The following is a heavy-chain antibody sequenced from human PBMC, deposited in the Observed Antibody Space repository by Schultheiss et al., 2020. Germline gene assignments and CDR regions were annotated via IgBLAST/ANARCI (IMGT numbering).Heavy chain of an antibody. CDR1: GFTFSSYS. CDR2: ISNSGGDI. J-gene: IGHJ6*02. Sequence: GGSLRLSCAASGFTFSSYSMNWVRQAPGKGLEWVASISNSGGDIYYTDSLKGRFIISRDNAKTSLYLQMNSLRAEDTAVYYCARDSSDFWSGHTYYGMDVWGQGTTVTVSS. D-gene: IGHD3-3*01. V-gene: IGHV3-21*01. CDR3: ARDSSDFWSGHTYYGMDV.